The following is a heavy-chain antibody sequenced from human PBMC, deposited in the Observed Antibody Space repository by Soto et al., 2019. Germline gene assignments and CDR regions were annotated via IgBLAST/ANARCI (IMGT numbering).Heavy chain of an antibody. V-gene: IGHV4-30-2*01. Sequence: PSETLSLTCAVSGGSISSGGYSWSWIRQPPGKGLEWIGYIYHSGSTNYNPSLKSRVTISVDTSKNQCSLKLTSVTAADTAVYYCARDKITGLFDYWGQGTLVTVSS. CDR3: ARDKITGLFDY. J-gene: IGHJ4*02. D-gene: IGHD2-8*02. CDR1: GGSISSGGYS. CDR2: IYHSGST.